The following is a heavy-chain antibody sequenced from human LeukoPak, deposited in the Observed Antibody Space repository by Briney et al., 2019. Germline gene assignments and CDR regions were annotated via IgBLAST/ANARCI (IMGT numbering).Heavy chain of an antibody. D-gene: IGHD3-3*01. CDR1: GFTFSNNW. CDR2: IKQDGSDM. J-gene: IGHJ4*02. V-gene: IGHV3-7*03. CDR3: AKDRITIFGVVMDQ. Sequence: PGGSLRLSCVASGFTFSNNWMIWVRQAPGKGLEWVAHIKQDGSDMYYLDSVKGRFTVSRDNSENALYLQMNSLRADDTAVYYCAKDRITIFGVVMDQWGQGTLVTVSS.